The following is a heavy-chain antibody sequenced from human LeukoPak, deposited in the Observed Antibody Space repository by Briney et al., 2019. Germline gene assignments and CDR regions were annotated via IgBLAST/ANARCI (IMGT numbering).Heavy chain of an antibody. D-gene: IGHD6-19*01. Sequence: ASVKVSCKVSGYTLTELSMHWVRQAPGKGLEWMGGFDPEDGETIYAQKFQGRVTMTEDTSTDTAYMELSSLRSEDTAVYYCATVAPKQWLVLRAFDTWGQGTMVTVSS. J-gene: IGHJ3*02. CDR2: FDPEDGET. CDR3: ATVAPKQWLVLRAFDT. CDR1: GYTLTELS. V-gene: IGHV1-24*01.